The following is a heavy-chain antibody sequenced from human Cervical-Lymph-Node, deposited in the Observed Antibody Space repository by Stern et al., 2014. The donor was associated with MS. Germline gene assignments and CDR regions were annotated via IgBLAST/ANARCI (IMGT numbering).Heavy chain of an antibody. J-gene: IGHJ4*02. CDR3: ARDFSSSAWHYFDY. D-gene: IGHD6-19*01. CDR1: GFIFSNHG. Sequence: VQLVESGGGVVQPGRSLRLSCVASGFIFSNHGMHWVRQATGKGLEWVAGISYEGRNTYYADSVKGRFTISRDNSKNTLYLQMTSLRAEDTAVFYCARDFSSSAWHYFDYWGQGALVTVSS. CDR2: ISYEGRNT. V-gene: IGHV3-33*05.